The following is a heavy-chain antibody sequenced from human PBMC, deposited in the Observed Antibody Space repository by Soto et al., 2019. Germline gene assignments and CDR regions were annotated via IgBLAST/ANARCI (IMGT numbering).Heavy chain of an antibody. V-gene: IGHV3-23*01. CDR1: GFTFSSYA. CDR3: AKGQSGIVGAPPPAPFGMDV. CDR2: ISGSGGST. J-gene: IGHJ6*02. Sequence: PGGSLRLSCAASGFTFSSYAMSWVRQAPGKGLEWVSAISGSGGSTYYADSVKGRFTIPRDNSKNTLYLQMNSLRAEDTAVYYCAKGQSGIVGAPPPAPFGMDVWGQGTTVTVSS. D-gene: IGHD1-26*01.